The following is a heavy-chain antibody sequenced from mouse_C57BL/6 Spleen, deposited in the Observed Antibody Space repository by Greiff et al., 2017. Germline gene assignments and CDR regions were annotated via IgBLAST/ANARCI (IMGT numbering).Heavy chain of an antibody. CDR1: GFTFSSYA. V-gene: IGHV5-9-1*02. Sequence: EVKLVESGEGLVKPGGSLKLSCAASGFTFSSYAMSWVRQTPEKRLEWVAYISSGGDYIYYADTVKGRFTISRDNARNTLYLQMSSLKSEDTAMYYCTRDDHYYGTSDVWGTGTTVTVSS. CDR2: ISSGGDYI. D-gene: IGHD1-1*01. J-gene: IGHJ1*03. CDR3: TRDDHYYGTSDV.